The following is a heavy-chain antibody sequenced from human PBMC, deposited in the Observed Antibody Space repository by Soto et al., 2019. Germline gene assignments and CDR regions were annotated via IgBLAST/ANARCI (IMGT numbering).Heavy chain of an antibody. CDR2: ISSNGGST. CDR1: GFTFSSYA. D-gene: IGHD6-13*01. Sequence: PAGSLRLSCAASGFTFSSYAMHWVRQAPGKGLEYVSAISSNGGSTYYADSVKGRFTISRDDSKNTLYLQMGSLGAEEMAVYYCARGGSSGWYYFDYWGQGTLVTVSS. CDR3: ARGGSSGWYYFDY. J-gene: IGHJ4*02. V-gene: IGHV3-64*02.